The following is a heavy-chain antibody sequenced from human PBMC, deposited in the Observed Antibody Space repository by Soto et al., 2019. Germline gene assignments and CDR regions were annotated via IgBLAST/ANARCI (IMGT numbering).Heavy chain of an antibody. J-gene: IGHJ4*02. CDR2: IYYSGST. CDR1: GGSISSGDYY. D-gene: IGHD3-10*01. Sequence: NPSETLSLTCTVSGGSISSGDYYWSWIRQPPGKGLERIGYIYYSGSTYYNPSLKSRVTISVDTSKNQFSLKLTSVTAADTAVYFCAREGVTMVRGVFDYWGQGTLVTVSS. CDR3: AREGVTMVRGVFDY. V-gene: IGHV4-30-4*01.